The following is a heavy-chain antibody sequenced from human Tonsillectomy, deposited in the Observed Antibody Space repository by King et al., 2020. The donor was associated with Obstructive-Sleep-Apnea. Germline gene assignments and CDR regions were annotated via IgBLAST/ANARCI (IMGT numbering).Heavy chain of an antibody. J-gene: IGHJ6*02. D-gene: IGHD4-11*01. CDR1: GFSFTSYW. Sequence: VQLVESGGGLVQPGGSLRLSCAASGFSFTSYWMTWVRQAPGKGLEWVANINQDGSEKYYVDSVRGRFTISRANVKNSLYLQMNSLRAEDTAVYYCARNYGLQPYGLDVWGQGTTVTVSS. V-gene: IGHV3-7*03. CDR3: ARNYGLQPYGLDV. CDR2: INQDGSEK.